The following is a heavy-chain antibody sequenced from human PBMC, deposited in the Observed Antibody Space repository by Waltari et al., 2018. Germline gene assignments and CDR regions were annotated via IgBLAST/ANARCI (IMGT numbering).Heavy chain of an antibody. Sequence: QVQLVQSGAEVKKPGSSVKVSCKASGGTFSSYAISWVRQAPGQGLEWMGGIIPIFGKDNYERKSQGRVTITAAEATRTAYMELSSLRSEDTAVYYCATGGLLLRGHAFDIWGQGTMVTVSS. CDR2: IIPIFGKD. CDR3: ATGGLLLRGHAFDI. D-gene: IGHD3-22*01. V-gene: IGHV1-69*12. CDR1: GGTFSSYA. J-gene: IGHJ3*02.